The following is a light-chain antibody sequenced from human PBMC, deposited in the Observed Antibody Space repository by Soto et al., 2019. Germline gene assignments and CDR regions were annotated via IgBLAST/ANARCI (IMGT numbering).Light chain of an antibody. Sequence: QSVLTQPPSASGSPGQSVTISCTGPSSDVGGYNFVSWYQQHPGKAPKLIIYEVTKRPSGVPDRFSGSKSGNTASLTVSGLQAEDEADYYCSSYSGTNNYVFGTGTKVTVL. V-gene: IGLV2-8*01. CDR2: EVT. CDR3: SSYSGTNNYV. CDR1: SSDVGGYNF. J-gene: IGLJ1*01.